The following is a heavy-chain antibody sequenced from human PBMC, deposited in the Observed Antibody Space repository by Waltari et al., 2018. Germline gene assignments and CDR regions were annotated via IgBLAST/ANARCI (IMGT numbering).Heavy chain of an antibody. Sequence: QVQLQESGPGLVKPLETLSLTCSVSGGSIRSYYWSWIRQPAGKGLEWIGHIFTSGITKYNPSRKSRVTMSVDPSKNQFPLKLTSVTAADTAVYYCARESGDYSPFDNWGQGTLVTVSS. CDR1: GGSIRSYY. CDR2: IFTSGIT. D-gene: IGHD4-17*01. J-gene: IGHJ4*02. CDR3: ARESGDYSPFDN. V-gene: IGHV4-4*07.